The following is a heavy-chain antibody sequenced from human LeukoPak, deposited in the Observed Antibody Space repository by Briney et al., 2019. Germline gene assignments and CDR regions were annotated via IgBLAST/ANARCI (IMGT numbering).Heavy chain of an antibody. CDR3: ARANPNNVGNWFDS. CDR2: IIPLFGAA. Sequence: SVKVSCKASGGSFTTSTISWVRQAPGQGLDWMGGIIPLFGAANYAQKFKGRVTITADKSTSTAYMELSTLRSEDTAVYYCARANPNNVGNWFDSWGQGTLVTVSS. CDR1: GGSFTTST. V-gene: IGHV1-69*06. D-gene: IGHD1/OR15-1a*01. J-gene: IGHJ5*01.